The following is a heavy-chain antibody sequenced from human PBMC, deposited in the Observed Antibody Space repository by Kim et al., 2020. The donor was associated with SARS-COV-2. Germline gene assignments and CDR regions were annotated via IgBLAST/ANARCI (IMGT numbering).Heavy chain of an antibody. V-gene: IGHV5-51*01. CDR1: GYSFTSYW. Sequence: GESLKISCKGSGYSFTSYWIGWVRQMPGKGLEWMGIIYPGDSDTRYSPSFQGQVTISADKSISTAYLQWSSLKASDTAMYYCARLSRGYCSGGSCFHYYYYYGMDVWGQGTTVTVSS. CDR2: IYPGDSDT. J-gene: IGHJ6*02. CDR3: ARLSRGYCSGGSCFHYYYYYGMDV. D-gene: IGHD2-15*01.